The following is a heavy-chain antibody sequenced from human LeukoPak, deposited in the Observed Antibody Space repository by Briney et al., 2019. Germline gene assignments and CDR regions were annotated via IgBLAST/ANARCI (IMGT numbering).Heavy chain of an antibody. CDR1: GFTVSLYA. CDR3: AKDQRGYDKPIDY. Sequence: PGGALRLSCAASGFTVSLYAMSWVRQAPGKGLEWVSAISGSGGYTDYADSVKGRFTISRDNSKNTLYVQMNSLRVEDTAVYYCAKDQRGYDKPIDYWGQGTLVTVSS. V-gene: IGHV3-23*01. J-gene: IGHJ4*02. CDR2: ISGSGGYT. D-gene: IGHD5-12*01.